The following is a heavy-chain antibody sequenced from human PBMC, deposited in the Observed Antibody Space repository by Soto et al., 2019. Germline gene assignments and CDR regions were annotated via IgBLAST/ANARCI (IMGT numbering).Heavy chain of an antibody. CDR2: INHSGST. Sequence: PSETLSLTCAVYGGSFSGYYWSWIRQPPGKGLEWIGEINHSGSTNYNPSLKSRVTISVDTSKNQFSLKLSSVTAADTAVYYCARGRLGCSGGSCSKYYYYGMDVWGQGTTVTVSS. V-gene: IGHV4-34*01. J-gene: IGHJ6*02. CDR1: GGSFSGYY. CDR3: ARGRLGCSGGSCSKYYYYGMDV. D-gene: IGHD2-15*01.